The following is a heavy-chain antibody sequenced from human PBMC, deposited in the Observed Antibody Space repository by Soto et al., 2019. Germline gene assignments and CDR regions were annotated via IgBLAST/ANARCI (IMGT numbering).Heavy chain of an antibody. CDR1: GFTFTSSA. CDR2: IVVGSGNT. V-gene: IGHV1-58*01. Sequence: SVKVSCKASGFTFTSSAVQWVRQARGQRLEWIGWIVVGSGNTNYAQKFQERVTITRDMSTSTACMELSSLRSEDTAVYYCAADGTKNYYYYYGMDVWGQGTTVTVSS. D-gene: IGHD1-1*01. J-gene: IGHJ6*02. CDR3: AADGTKNYYYYYGMDV.